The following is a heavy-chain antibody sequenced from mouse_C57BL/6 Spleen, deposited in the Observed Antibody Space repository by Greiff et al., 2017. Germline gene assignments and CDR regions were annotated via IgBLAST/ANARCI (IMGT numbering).Heavy chain of an antibody. CDR1: GFTFSDYG. D-gene: IGHD2-4*01. CDR2: ISSGSSTI. J-gene: IGHJ3*01. CDR3: ARPSLDDYDGRSPWFAY. V-gene: IGHV5-17*01. Sequence: EVQLVESGGGLVKPGGSLKLSCAASGFTFSDYGMHWVRQAPEKGLEWVAYISSGSSTIYYADTVKGRFTISRDNAKNTLFLQMTSLRSEDTAMYYCARPSLDDYDGRSPWFAYWGQGTLVTVSA.